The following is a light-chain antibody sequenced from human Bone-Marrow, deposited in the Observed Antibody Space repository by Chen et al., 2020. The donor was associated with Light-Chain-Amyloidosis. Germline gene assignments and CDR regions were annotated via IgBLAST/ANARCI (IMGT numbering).Light chain of an antibody. V-gene: IGKV3-20*01. CDR3: HLYGRSPPCT. Sequence: EIVLTQSPGTLSLSPGERATLSCRASQSVSSTYLAWYQQKPGQGPRLLIYGASTRATGIPDRFSGSGSGTDVTLTISRLEPEDFAVYYCHLYGRSPPCTFGQGTKLEIK. J-gene: IGKJ2*02. CDR2: GAS. CDR1: QSVSSTY.